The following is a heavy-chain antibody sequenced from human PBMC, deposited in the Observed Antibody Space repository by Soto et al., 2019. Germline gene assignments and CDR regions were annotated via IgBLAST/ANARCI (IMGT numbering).Heavy chain of an antibody. D-gene: IGHD3-3*01. CDR1: GYSFTSYW. V-gene: IGHV5-51*01. CDR2: IYPGDSDT. J-gene: IGHJ6*02. CDR3: ATTVYDFWSGYYIGPDV. Sequence: GESLKVSCKGSGYSFTSYWIGWGRQMPGKGLEWMGIIYPGDSDTRYSPSFQGRVTISADKSISTAYLQWSSLKASDTAMYYCATTVYDFWSGYYIGPDVWGQGTTVTVSS.